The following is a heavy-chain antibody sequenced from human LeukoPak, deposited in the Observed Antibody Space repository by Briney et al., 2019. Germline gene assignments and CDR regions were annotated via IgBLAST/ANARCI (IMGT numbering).Heavy chain of an antibody. J-gene: IGHJ5*02. CDR1: GFTFSSYS. V-gene: IGHV3-21*01. CDR3: ARTDGSSWYPGFDP. CDR2: ISSSSSYI. Sequence: GGSLRLSCAASGFTFSSYSMNWVRQAPGKGLEWVSSISSSSSYIYYADSVKGRFTISRDNAKNSLYLQMNSPRAEDPAVYYCARTDGSSWYPGFDPWGQGTLVTVSS. D-gene: IGHD6-13*01.